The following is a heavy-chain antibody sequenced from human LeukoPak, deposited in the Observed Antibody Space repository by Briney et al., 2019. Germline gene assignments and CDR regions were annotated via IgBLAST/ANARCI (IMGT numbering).Heavy chain of an antibody. V-gene: IGHV3-30-3*01. J-gene: IGHJ4*02. CDR3: ARGGDYGFYYFDY. CDR2: IPYDGSNK. Sequence: GGSLRLSCAASGFIFSRYAMYWVRQAPGKGLEWVAVIPYDGSNKYYADSVKGRFTISRDNAKNSLYLQMNSLRAEDTAVYYCARGGDYGFYYFDYWGQGTLVTVSS. CDR1: GFIFSRYA. D-gene: IGHD4-17*01.